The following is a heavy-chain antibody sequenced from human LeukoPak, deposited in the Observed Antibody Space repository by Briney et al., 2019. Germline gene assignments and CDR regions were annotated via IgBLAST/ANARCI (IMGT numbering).Heavy chain of an antibody. V-gene: IGHV3-30*02. D-gene: IGHD1-1*01. J-gene: IGHJ4*02. Sequence: PWGSVRFYSEASRFSFNKYHMLWLRPAQGKGLKCMVYLRYDGINKDYADYIRVRFTSSTDNCKNSLELQMNSLRDTDTDVYYCASNEGYWGQGTLVTVSS. CDR2: LRYDGINK. CDR1: RFSFNKYH. CDR3: ASNEGY.